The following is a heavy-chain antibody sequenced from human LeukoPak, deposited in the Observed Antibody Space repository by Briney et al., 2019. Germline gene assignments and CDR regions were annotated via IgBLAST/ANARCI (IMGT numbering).Heavy chain of an antibody. D-gene: IGHD6-13*01. V-gene: IGHV3-23*01. CDR3: AKGHGYSSSWYGYFDY. CDR1: AFTFSSYA. Sequence: GGSLRLSCAASAFTFSSYAMSWVHQAPGKGLEWVSAISGSGGRTYYADSVKGRFTISRDNSKNTLYLQMNSLRAEDTAVYYCAKGHGYSSSWYGYFDYWGQGTLVTVSS. J-gene: IGHJ4*02. CDR2: ISGSGGRT.